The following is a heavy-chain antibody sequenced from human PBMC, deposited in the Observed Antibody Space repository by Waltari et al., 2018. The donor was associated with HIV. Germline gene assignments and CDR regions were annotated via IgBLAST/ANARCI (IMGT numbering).Heavy chain of an antibody. J-gene: IGHJ3*02. CDR2: GYHRGST. CDR3: ARHCAMSCSGGVDAFDI. V-gene: IGHV4-39*01. D-gene: IGHD2-15*01. CDR1: GGSISSNYYY. Sequence: QVQLQESGPGLVRPSETLSLTCTVSGGSISSNYYYWGWIRQPPGKGLEWIGSGYHRGSTNYNPSLKSRATISVDTSKNQFSLKLRSVTAADTAVYSCARHCAMSCSGGVDAFDIWGQGIMVTVSS.